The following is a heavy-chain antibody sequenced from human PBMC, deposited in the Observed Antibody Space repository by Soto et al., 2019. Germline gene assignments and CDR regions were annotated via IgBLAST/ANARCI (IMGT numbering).Heavy chain of an antibody. CDR3: ARDRLRYFDWYPSPPAE. J-gene: IGHJ4*02. D-gene: IGHD3-9*01. V-gene: IGHV3-21*01. Sequence: ETLSLTCSVSGGPISSGGCFWTWIRQAPGKGLEWASSISSSSYIYYADSVKGRFTISRDNAKNSLYLQMNSLRAEDTAVYYCARDRLRYFDWYPSPPAEWGQGTLVTVSS. CDR1: GGPISSGGCF. CDR2: ISSSSYI.